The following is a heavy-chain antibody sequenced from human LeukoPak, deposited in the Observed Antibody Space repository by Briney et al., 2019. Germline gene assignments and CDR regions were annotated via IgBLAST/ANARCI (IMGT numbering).Heavy chain of an antibody. CDR2: FNPNSGGT. Sequence: AASVKVSCKASGYTFTGYYMHWVRQAPGQGLEWMGWFNPNSGGTNYAQKFQGRVTMTRDTSISTAYMELSRLRSDDTAVYYCARGYILAYCGGDCSYDFDYWGQGTLVTVSS. CDR3: ARGYILAYCGGDCSYDFDY. CDR1: GYTFTGYY. J-gene: IGHJ4*02. V-gene: IGHV1-2*02. D-gene: IGHD2-21*02.